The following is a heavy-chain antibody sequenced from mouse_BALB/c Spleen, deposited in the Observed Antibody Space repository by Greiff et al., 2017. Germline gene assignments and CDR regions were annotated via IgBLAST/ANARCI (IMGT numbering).Heavy chain of an antibody. J-gene: IGHJ2*01. CDR3: ARSWDY. V-gene: IGHV1-69*01. CDR1: GYTFTDYW. Sequence: QVQLQQPGAELVMPGASVKMSCKASGYTFTDYWMHWVKQRPGQGLEWIGAIDTSDSYTSYNQKFKGKATLTVDESSSTAYMQLSSLTSEDSAVYYCARSWDYWGQGTTLTVSS. CDR2: IDTSDSYT.